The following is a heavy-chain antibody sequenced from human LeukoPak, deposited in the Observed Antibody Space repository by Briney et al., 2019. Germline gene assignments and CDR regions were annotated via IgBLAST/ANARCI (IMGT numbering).Heavy chain of an antibody. CDR2: ISGSGGST. CDR1: GITFSNYA. D-gene: IGHD1-26*01. J-gene: IGHJ6*02. V-gene: IGHV3-23*01. Sequence: RGGSLRLSCVASGITFSNYAMSWVRQAPGKGLEWVSTISGSGGSTYCADSVKGRFTISRDNSKNTLHLQMNSLRAEDTAVYYCAKGEEEYYYYGMDVWGQGTTVTVSS. CDR3: AKGEEEYYYYGMDV.